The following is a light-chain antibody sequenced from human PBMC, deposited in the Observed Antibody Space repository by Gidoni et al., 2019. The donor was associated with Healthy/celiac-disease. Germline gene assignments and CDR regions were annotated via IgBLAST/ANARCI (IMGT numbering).Light chain of an antibody. J-gene: IGKJ2*01. CDR3: QQYGSSYT. V-gene: IGKV3-20*01. CDR1: QSVSSSY. Sequence: IVLTQSPGTLSLSPGERATLSCRASQSVSSSYLAWYQQKPGQAPRLLIYGASSRATGIPDRFSGSGSGTDFTITISRLEPEDFAVYYCQQYGSSYTFGQXTKLEIK. CDR2: GAS.